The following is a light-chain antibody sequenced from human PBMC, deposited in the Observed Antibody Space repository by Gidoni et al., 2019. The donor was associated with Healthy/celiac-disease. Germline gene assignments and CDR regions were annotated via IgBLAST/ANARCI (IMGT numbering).Light chain of an antibody. V-gene: IGKV3-20*01. CDR3: QQYGSSRFT. CDR2: GAS. J-gene: IGKJ4*01. CDR1: QSVSSSY. Sequence: EMVLTQSPGIMSWSPGERATLSCRASQSVSSSYLAWYQQKPGQAPGLLIYGASSRDTGIPDRFSGSGSGTDFTLTISRLEPEDFAVYYCQQYGSSRFTFGGGTKVEIK.